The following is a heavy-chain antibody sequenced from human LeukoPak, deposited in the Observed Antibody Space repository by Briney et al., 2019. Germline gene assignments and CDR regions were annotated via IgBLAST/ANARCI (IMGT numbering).Heavy chain of an antibody. Sequence: PSETLSLTCTVSGGSISSGGYYWSWIRQHPGKGLEWIGYIYYSGSTYFNPSLKSRVTISVDTSKNQFSLKLSSVTAADTAVYYCARASLSTSYIPWFDPWGQGTLVTVSS. J-gene: IGHJ5*02. CDR3: ARASLSTSYIPWFDP. CDR2: IYYSGST. CDR1: GGSISSGGYY. D-gene: IGHD2-2*01. V-gene: IGHV4-39*01.